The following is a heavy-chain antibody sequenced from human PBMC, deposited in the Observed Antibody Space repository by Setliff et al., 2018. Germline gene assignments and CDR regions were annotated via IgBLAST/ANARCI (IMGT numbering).Heavy chain of an antibody. D-gene: IGHD3-10*01. V-gene: IGHV4-59*05. CDR3: ARHEFVGGYYGSVTYRHFDY. CDR1: GGSISNFY. CDR2: IYYSGTA. Sequence: PSETLSLTCSVSGGSISNFYWSWIRQPPGKGLEWIGSIYYSGTAYYNPSLKSRVTISVDTSKNQFSLQVTSVTATDTAVYYCARHEFVGGYYGSVTYRHFDYWGQGILVTVSS. J-gene: IGHJ4*02.